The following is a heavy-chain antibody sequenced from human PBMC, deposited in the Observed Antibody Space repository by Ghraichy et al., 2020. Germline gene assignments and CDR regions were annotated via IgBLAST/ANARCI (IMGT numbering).Heavy chain of an antibody. V-gene: IGHV3-30*18. D-gene: IGHD1-26*01. CDR1: GFAFGDFG. CDR3: AKERGTYSGFGFDY. CDR2: ISYDGRTK. Sequence: RGSLRLSCAASGFAFGDFGLHWVRQTPGAGLEWLTSISYDGRTKRYAESIQGRFTFSRDNSKNTLYLQMNSLRDDDTAVYFCAKERGTYSGFGFDYWGQGTLVTVSS. J-gene: IGHJ4*02.